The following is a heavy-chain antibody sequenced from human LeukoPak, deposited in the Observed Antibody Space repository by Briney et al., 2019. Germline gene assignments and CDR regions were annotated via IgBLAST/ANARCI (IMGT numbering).Heavy chain of an antibody. CDR3: ARASEYSYGVDY. CDR1: GGSISSGSYF. J-gene: IGHJ4*02. V-gene: IGHV4-61*02. D-gene: IGHD5-18*01. CDR2: IHTSEST. Sequence: SETLPLTCTVSGGSISSGSYFWSWIRQPAGKGLEWIGRIHTSESTNYNPSLKSRVTISVDTSKNQFSLKLSTVTAADTAVYYCARASEYSYGVDYWGQGTLVTVSS.